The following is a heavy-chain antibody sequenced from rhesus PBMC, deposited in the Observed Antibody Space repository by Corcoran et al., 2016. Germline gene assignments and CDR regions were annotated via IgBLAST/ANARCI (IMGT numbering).Heavy chain of an antibody. CDR2: IYGCGGST. D-gene: IGHD4-35*01. J-gene: IGHJ4*01. CDR1: GCSISSSNW. V-gene: IGHV4-92*01. Sequence: QVQLQESGPELVKPSETLSLTCAVSGCSISSSNWWYWFRQPPGKGLEWIGRIYGCGGSTDYNPSLKSRVTISTDPSKTRFSLKLSSVTAADTAVYYCARDMTTVTDYWGQGVLVTVSS. CDR3: ARDMTTVTDY.